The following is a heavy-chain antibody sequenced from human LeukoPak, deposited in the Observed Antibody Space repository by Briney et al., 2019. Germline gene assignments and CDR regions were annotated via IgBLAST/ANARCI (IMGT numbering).Heavy chain of an antibody. D-gene: IGHD5-18*01. CDR3: ARARRTAMVRGDYYYYMDV. J-gene: IGHJ6*03. CDR1: GYTLTSYD. Sequence: ASVKVSCKASGYTLTSYDINWVRQATGQGLEWMGWMNPNSGNTGYAQKFQGRVTMTRNTSISTAYMELSSLRSEDTAVYYCARARRTAMVRGDYYYYMDVWGKGTTVTVSS. V-gene: IGHV1-8*01. CDR2: MNPNSGNT.